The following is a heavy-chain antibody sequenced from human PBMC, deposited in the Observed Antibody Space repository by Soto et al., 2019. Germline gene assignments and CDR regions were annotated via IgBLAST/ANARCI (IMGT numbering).Heavy chain of an antibody. J-gene: IGHJ4*02. V-gene: IGHV3-7*03. Sequence: RRLSCEASGFTFSGYWMSWVRQAPGKGLEWVADIKHDGSVQYYVDSVKGRFTISRDNAKKLLYLQMNGLRAEDTALYYCARAQYSNAWYPFDLSGPGTLVTVYS. D-gene: IGHD4-4*01. CDR1: GFTFSGYW. CDR3: ARAQYSNAWYPFDL. CDR2: IKHDGSVQ.